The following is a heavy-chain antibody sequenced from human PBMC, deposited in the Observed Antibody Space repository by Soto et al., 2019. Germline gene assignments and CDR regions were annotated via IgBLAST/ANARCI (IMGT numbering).Heavy chain of an antibody. D-gene: IGHD6-13*01. CDR3: ARSSGGNFLISIAATHWVVT. V-gene: IGHV1-46*01. Sequence: ATVKVACKSPRDTFTSYYINWVRQAPGQGLEWMGVINPHGGSTAYAQKFKGRVTLTRDTSASTVYMEVSSLTSEDTAMYYCARSSGGNFLISIAATHWVVTWGQGTRVTVSA. J-gene: IGHJ5*02. CDR1: RDTFTSYY. CDR2: INPHGGST.